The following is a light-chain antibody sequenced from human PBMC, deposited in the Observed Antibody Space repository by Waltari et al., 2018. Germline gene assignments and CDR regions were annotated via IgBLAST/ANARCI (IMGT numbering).Light chain of an antibody. CDR3: HHYDSYFVSA. CDR2: RAS. Sequence: DIQMTQSPSTLSASVGDRVPLTCRASQSISRWLAWYQQKPGKAPKLLIQRASSLESGVPSRFSGSGSGTEFTLTINSLQPDDFATYYCHHYDSYFVSAFGGGTKVEIK. V-gene: IGKV1-5*03. CDR1: QSISRW. J-gene: IGKJ4*01.